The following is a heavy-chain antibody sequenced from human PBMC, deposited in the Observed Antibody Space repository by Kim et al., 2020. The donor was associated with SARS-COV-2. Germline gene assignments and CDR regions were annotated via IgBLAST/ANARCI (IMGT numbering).Heavy chain of an antibody. V-gene: IGHV3-23*01. J-gene: IGHJ4*02. CDR2: ISGSGGST. D-gene: IGHD3-3*01. Sequence: GGSLRLSCAASGFTFSSYAMSWVRQAPGKGLEWVSDISGSGGSTYYADSVKGRFTISRDNSKNTLYLQMNSLRAEDTAVYYCAKGVSITIFGVVIISVLPDYYFDYWGQGTLFTVSS. CDR3: AKGVSITIFGVVIISVLPDYYFDY. CDR1: GFTFSSYA.